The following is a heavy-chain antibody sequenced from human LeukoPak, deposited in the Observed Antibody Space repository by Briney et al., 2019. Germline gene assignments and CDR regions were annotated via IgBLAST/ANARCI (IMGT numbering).Heavy chain of an antibody. D-gene: IGHD1-26*01. CDR2: INHSGST. CDR1: GGSFSGYY. CDR3: AREQYSGSYSVYFDY. J-gene: IGHJ4*02. Sequence: SETLSLTCAVYGGSFSGYYWSWIRQPPGKGLEWIGEINHSGSTNYNPSLKSRVTISVDTSKNQFSLKLTSETAADTAVYYCAREQYSGSYSVYFDYWGQGTLVTVSS. V-gene: IGHV4-34*01.